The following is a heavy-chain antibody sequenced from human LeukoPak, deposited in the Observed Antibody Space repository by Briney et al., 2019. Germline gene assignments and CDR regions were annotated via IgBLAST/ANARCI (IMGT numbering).Heavy chain of an antibody. Sequence: KPSETLSLTCTVSGGSISSGSYYWSWIRQPAGKGLEWIGRIYTSGSTNYNPSLKSRVTISVDTSKNQFSLKLSSVTAADTAVYYCASLSKGYSSGWYSIDYWGQGTLVTVSS. J-gene: IGHJ4*02. D-gene: IGHD6-19*01. CDR2: IYTSGST. CDR3: ASLSKGYSSGWYSIDY. CDR1: GGSISSGSYY. V-gene: IGHV4-61*02.